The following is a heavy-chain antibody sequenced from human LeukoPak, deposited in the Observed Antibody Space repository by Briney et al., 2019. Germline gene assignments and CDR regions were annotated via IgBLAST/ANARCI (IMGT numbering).Heavy chain of an antibody. D-gene: IGHD3-10*01. J-gene: IGHJ4*02. V-gene: IGHV3-15*01. CDR3: TTELHGSGSYYNVPPFDY. Sequence: TGGSLRLSCAASGFTFSNAWMSWVRQAPGKGLEWVGRIKSKTDGGTTDYAAPVKGRFTISKDDSKNTLYLQMNSLKTEDTAVYYCTTELHGSGSYYNVPPFDYWGQGTLVTVSS. CDR1: GFTFSNAW. CDR2: IKSKTDGGTT.